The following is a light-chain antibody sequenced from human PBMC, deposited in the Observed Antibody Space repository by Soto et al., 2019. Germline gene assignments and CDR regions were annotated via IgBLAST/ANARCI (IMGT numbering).Light chain of an antibody. CDR1: SSDVGGYNY. Sequence: QSALTQPASVSGSPGQSITISCTGTSSDVGGYNYVSWYQQHAGKAPKLMIYGVSNRPSGVSNRFSGSKSGNTASLTISGLQAEDEADYYCSSYTNTGTLGVFGTGTKVTVL. J-gene: IGLJ1*01. V-gene: IGLV2-14*01. CDR2: GVS. CDR3: SSYTNTGTLGV.